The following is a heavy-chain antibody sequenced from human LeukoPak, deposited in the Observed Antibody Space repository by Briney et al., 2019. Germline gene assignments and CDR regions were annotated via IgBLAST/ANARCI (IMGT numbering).Heavy chain of an antibody. D-gene: IGHD3-22*01. V-gene: IGHV3-11*04. CDR2: ISSSSSTI. J-gene: IGHJ5*02. Sequence: GGSLRLSCAASGFTFSDYYMSWIRQAPGKGLEWVSYISSSSSTIYYADSVKGRFTISRDNAKNSLYLQMNSLRAEDTAVYYCARASGSSGYNWFDPRGQGTLVTVSS. CDR1: GFTFSDYY. CDR3: ARASGSSGYNWFDP.